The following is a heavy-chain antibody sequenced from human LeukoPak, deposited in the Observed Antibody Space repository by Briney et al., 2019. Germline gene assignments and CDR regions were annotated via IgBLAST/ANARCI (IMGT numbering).Heavy chain of an antibody. CDR3: ARESDYYGSGSSLNWFDP. D-gene: IGHD3-10*01. CDR2: INPSGGST. J-gene: IGHJ5*02. Sequence: ASVKVSCKASGYTFTSYYMHWGRQAPGRGREGMGIINPSGGSTSYAQKFQGRVTMTRDTSTSTVYMELSSLRSEDTAVYYCARESDYYGSGSSLNWFDPWGQGTLVTVSS. CDR1: GYTFTSYY. V-gene: IGHV1-46*01.